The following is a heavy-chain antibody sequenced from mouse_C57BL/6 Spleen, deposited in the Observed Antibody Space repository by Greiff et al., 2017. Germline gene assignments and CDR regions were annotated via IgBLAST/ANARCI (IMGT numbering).Heavy chain of an antibody. Sequence: QVQLQQPGAELVKPGASVKLSCKASGYTFTSYWMPWVKQRPGQGLEWIGMIHPNSGSTNYNEKFKSKATLTVDKSASTAYMQLSSLTSEDSAVYYCAREKEYFTGLTYWGQGTLVTVSA. CDR3: AREKEYFTGLTY. J-gene: IGHJ3*01. CDR1: GYTFTSYW. V-gene: IGHV1-64*01. CDR2: IHPNSGST. D-gene: IGHD3-1*01.